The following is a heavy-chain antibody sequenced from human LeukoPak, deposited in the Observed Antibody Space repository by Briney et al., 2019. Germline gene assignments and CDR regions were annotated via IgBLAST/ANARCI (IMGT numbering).Heavy chain of an antibody. J-gene: IGHJ6*04. CDR2: ISYDGSNK. CDR3: ARDQGYCSGGSCYPYYYYGMDV. V-gene: IGHV3-30*03. CDR1: GFTFSSYG. D-gene: IGHD2-15*01. Sequence: GGSLRLSCAASGFTFSSYGMHWVRQAPGKGLEWVAVISYDGSNKYYADSVKGRFTISRDNSKNTLYLQMNSLRAEDTAVYYCARDQGYCSGGSCYPYYYYGMDVWGKGTTVTVSS.